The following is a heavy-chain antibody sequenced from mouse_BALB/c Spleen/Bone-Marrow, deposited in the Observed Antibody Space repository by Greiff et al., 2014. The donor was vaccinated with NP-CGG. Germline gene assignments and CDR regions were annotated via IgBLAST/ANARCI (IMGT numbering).Heavy chain of an antibody. Sequence: VNLVESGSVLVRPGASVKLSCKASGYTFTSSWMHWAKQRPGQGLEWIGEIHPNSGNTNYNEKFKGKATLTVDTSSSTAYVDLSSLTSEDSAVYYCARWGFDYWGQGTTLTVSS. V-gene: IGHV1S130*01. J-gene: IGHJ2*01. CDR3: ARWGFDY. CDR2: IHPNSGNT. CDR1: GYTFTSSW.